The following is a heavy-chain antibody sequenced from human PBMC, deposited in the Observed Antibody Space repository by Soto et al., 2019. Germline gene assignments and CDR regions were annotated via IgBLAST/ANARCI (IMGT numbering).Heavy chain of an antibody. Sequence: SETLSLTCTVSGGSISSSSYYWGWIRQPPGKGLEWIGSIYYSGSTYYNPSLKSRVTISVDTSKNQFSLKLSSVTAADTAVYYCARHPNVITMVRGGYYMDVWGKGTTVTVSS. V-gene: IGHV4-39*01. J-gene: IGHJ6*03. CDR3: ARHPNVITMVRGGYYMDV. D-gene: IGHD3-10*01. CDR1: GGSISSSSYY. CDR2: IYYSGST.